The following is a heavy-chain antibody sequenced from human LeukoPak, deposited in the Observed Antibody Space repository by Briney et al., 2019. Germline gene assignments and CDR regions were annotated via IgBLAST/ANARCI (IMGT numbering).Heavy chain of an antibody. V-gene: IGHV4-39*07. CDR2: IYYSGRT. D-gene: IGHD6-6*01. Sequence: SETLSLTCTVSGGSISSSNYYWGWIRQPPGNGLECIGSIYYSGRTYYKSSLKSRVTISVDTSNNQFSLKLNSVTAADTAVYYCARIAYSSSTDYWGQGTLVTVSS. CDR3: ARIAYSSSTDY. CDR1: GGSISSSNYY. J-gene: IGHJ4*02.